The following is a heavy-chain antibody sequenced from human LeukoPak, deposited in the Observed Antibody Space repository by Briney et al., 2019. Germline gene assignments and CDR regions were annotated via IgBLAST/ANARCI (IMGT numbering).Heavy chain of an antibody. Sequence: PGRSLRLSCAASGFTFISYAMHWVRQAPGKGLEWVAVISYDGSNKYYADSVKGRFTISRDNSKNTLYLQMNSLRAEDTAVYYCARDPDSSGWYYFDYWGQGTLVTVSS. J-gene: IGHJ4*02. V-gene: IGHV3-30-3*01. D-gene: IGHD6-19*01. CDR1: GFTFISYA. CDR3: ARDPDSSGWYYFDY. CDR2: ISYDGSNK.